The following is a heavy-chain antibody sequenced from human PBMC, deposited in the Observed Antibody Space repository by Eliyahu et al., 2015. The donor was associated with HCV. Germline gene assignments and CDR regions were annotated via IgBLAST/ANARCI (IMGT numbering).Heavy chain of an antibody. CDR1: GGSISSYY. CDR3: ARHSSGWYTDY. D-gene: IGHD6-19*01. CDR2: IYYSGST. Sequence: QVQLQESGPVLVKPSETLSLTCTVSGGSISSYYWSWIRQPPGKGLEWIGYIYYSGSTNYXPSLKSRVTISVDTSKNQFSLKLSSVTAADTAVYYCARHSSGWYTDYWGQGTLVTVSS. J-gene: IGHJ4*02. V-gene: IGHV4-59*08.